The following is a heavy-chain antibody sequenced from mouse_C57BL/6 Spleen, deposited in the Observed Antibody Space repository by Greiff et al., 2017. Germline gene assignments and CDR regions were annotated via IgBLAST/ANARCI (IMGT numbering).Heavy chain of an antibody. CDR1: GFSFNTYA. J-gene: IGHJ1*03. V-gene: IGHV10-1*01. Sequence: EVQRVESGGGLVQPKGSLKLSCAASGFSFNTYAMNWVRQAPGKGLEWVARIRSKSNNYATYYADSVKDRFTISRDDSESMLYLQMNNLKTEDTAMYYCVRSLWLRRRDWYFDVWGTGTTVTVSS. CDR2: IRSKSNNYAT. CDR3: VRSLWLRRRDWYFDV. D-gene: IGHD2-2*01.